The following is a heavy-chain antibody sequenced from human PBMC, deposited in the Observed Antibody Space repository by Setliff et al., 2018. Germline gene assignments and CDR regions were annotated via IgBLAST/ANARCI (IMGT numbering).Heavy chain of an antibody. V-gene: IGHV1-18*01. J-gene: IGHJ3*02. CDR1: GYTFTSYG. CDR3: AREAGGYYSTAAFDI. Sequence: ASVKVSCKASGYTFTSYGISWVRQAPGQGLEWMGWISAYNGNTNYAQKLQDRVTMTTDTSTSTAYMELRSLRSDDTAVYYCAREAGGYYSTAAFDIWGKGTMVTFS. CDR2: ISAYNGNT. D-gene: IGHD1-26*01.